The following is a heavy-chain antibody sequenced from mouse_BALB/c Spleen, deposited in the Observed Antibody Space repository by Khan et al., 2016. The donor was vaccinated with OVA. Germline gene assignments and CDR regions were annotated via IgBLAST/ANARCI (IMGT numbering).Heavy chain of an antibody. D-gene: IGHD2-2*01. J-gene: IGHJ3*01. V-gene: IGHV1S135*01. CDR3: TRHGYVAWFAY. CDR2: IDPFSGDT. Sequence: VQLKQSGPELMKPGASVKISCKASGYSFTSYYIHWVIQSHGKSLEWIGYIDPFSGDTTYNQKFKGRATLTVDKSSSTAYIHLSSLTSEDSAFYYCTRHGYVAWFAYWGQGTLVTVSA. CDR1: GYSFTSYY.